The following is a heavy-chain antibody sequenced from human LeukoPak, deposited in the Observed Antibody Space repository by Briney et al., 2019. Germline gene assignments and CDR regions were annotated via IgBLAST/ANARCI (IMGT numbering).Heavy chain of an antibody. D-gene: IGHD2-21*02. J-gene: IGHJ4*02. CDR2: IYPGDSDT. CDR3: ASPAVVTATDPPID. Sequence: LGEALKISWKGSGYSFTSYWIGWVRQMPGKGLERMGIIYPGDSDTRYSPSFQGQVTLSADKSISTAYLQWSSLKASDTAMYYCASPAVVTATDPPIDWGQGTLVTVSS. CDR1: GYSFTSYW. V-gene: IGHV5-51*01.